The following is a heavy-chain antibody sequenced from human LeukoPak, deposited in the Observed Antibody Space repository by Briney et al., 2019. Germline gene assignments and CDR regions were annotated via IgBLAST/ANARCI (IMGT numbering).Heavy chain of an antibody. CDR1: GYTFTGYY. CDR3: ARARSVGVVIIGY. Sequence: ASVKVSCKASGYTFTGYYMHWVRQAPGQGLEWMGWINPNNGGTNYAQNFRGRVTMTRDTSISTAYMELSRLRSDDTAVYYCARARSVGVVIIGYWGQGTLVTVSS. D-gene: IGHD3-3*01. CDR2: INPNNGGT. V-gene: IGHV1-2*02. J-gene: IGHJ4*02.